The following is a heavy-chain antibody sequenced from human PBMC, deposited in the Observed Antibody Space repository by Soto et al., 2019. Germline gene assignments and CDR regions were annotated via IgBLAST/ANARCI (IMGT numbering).Heavy chain of an antibody. V-gene: IGHV4-59*01. J-gene: IGHJ5*02. CDR3: ARGAMFWFDP. Sequence: QVQLQESGPGLVKPSETLSLTCSVAGGSLGSYYWRWIRQSPGKGLEWIAYIYDSGTTIYNPSLKSRATISVDTSKNQFSLNLTSVTAADTAVYYCARGAMFWFDPWGQGTLVTVSS. CDR1: GGSLGSYY. D-gene: IGHD3-10*02. CDR2: IYDSGTT.